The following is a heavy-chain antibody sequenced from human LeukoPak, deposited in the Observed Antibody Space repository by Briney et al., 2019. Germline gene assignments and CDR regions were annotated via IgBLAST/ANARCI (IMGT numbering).Heavy chain of an antibody. CDR2: VYYSGST. CDR3: ATLTGAPFDY. CDR1: GGSISSSCYY. V-gene: IGHV4-39*01. D-gene: IGHD3-10*01. J-gene: IGHJ4*02. Sequence: PSETLSLTCTVSGGSISSSCYYWGWIRQPPGKGLEWIVRVYYSGSTYYNPSLKSRVTISAHTSKNQFSLKLSSLTAAETATYYCATLTGAPFDYWGQGTLVTVSS.